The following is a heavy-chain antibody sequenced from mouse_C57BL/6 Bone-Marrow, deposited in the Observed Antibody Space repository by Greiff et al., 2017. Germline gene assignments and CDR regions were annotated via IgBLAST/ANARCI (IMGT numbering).Heavy chain of an antibody. CDR3: ARKEGYALDY. CDR2: INPNNGGT. J-gene: IGHJ2*01. CDR1: GYTFTDYN. D-gene: IGHD2-2*01. V-gene: IGHV1-22*01. Sequence: VQRVESGPELVKPGASVKMSCKASGYTFTDYNMHWVKQSHGKSLEWIGYINPNNGGTSYNQKFKGKATLTVNKSSSTAYMELRSLTSEDSAVYYCARKEGYALDYWGQGTTLTVSS.